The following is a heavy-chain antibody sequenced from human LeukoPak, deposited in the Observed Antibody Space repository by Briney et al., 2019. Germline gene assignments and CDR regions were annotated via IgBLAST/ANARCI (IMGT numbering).Heavy chain of an antibody. V-gene: IGHV1-2*02. Sequence: ASVKVSCKASGYTFTGYYMHWVRQAPGQGLEWMGWINPNSGGTNYAQKFQGRVTMTRDTSISTAYMELSRLRSDDTAVYYCARATIFGVVIIRDAFDIWGQGTMVTVSS. CDR1: GYTFTGYY. CDR3: ARATIFGVVIIRDAFDI. J-gene: IGHJ3*02. CDR2: INPNSGGT. D-gene: IGHD3-3*01.